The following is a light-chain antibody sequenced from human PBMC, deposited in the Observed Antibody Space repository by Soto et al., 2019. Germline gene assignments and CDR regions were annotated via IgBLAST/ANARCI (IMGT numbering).Light chain of an antibody. Sequence: DIQMTQSPSSLSASVGDRVTITCQASQDISIYLHWYPQKPGKDPMILIYDASNLETGVPSRLSASGSGTDFDFTISSLQPEDIATYYCQQDDNLPPLFGPGTKVDIK. CDR2: DAS. J-gene: IGKJ3*01. CDR3: QQDDNLPPL. V-gene: IGKV1-33*01. CDR1: QDISIY.